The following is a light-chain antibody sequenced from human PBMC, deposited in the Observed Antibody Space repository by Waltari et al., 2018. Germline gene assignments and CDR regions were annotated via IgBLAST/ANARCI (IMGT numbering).Light chain of an antibody. J-gene: IGKJ1*01. Sequence: DIQMTQSPFSLSASLGDRVTITCRASQIISSYLNWYQQKPGKAPKLLIYAASSLQSGVTSRFSGSGSGTHFTINISSLQPEDFSIYYCQQRYTAPWTFGQGTRVEIK. CDR2: AAS. CDR3: QQRYTAPWT. V-gene: IGKV1-39*01. CDR1: QIISSY.